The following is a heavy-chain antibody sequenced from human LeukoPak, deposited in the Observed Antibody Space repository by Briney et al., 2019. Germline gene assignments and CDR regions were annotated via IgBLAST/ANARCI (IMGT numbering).Heavy chain of an antibody. CDR2: ISGYDGNT. V-gene: IGHV1-18*01. CDR3: ARTVTTSSYYFDY. Sequence: ASVKVSCKASGYTFTTYGVSWVHQAPGQGLEWMGWISGYDGNTNYAQKLRGRVTMTTDTSTSTAYMDLRSLRSDDTALYYCARTVTTSSYYFDYWGQGTLVTVSS. CDR1: GYTFTTYG. D-gene: IGHD4-17*01. J-gene: IGHJ4*02.